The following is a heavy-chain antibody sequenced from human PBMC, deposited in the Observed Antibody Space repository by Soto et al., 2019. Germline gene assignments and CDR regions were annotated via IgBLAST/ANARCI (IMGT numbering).Heavy chain of an antibody. J-gene: IGHJ6*02. Sequence: QEELVQSGAEVMKPGSSVNVSCKASGGTFASYSITWVRQAPGQRLEWMGEIIPLLKTVNYAQKFQGRVTITGDRSTSTVYMALSRLRSDDTAVYYCARDPVDLFGYMDVWGHGTTVTVS. CDR2: IIPLLKTV. CDR1: GGTFASYS. V-gene: IGHV1-69*06. CDR3: ARDPVDLFGYMDV. D-gene: IGHD6-25*01.